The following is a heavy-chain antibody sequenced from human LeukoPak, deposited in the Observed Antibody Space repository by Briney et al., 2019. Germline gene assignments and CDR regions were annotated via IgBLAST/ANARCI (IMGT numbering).Heavy chain of an antibody. D-gene: IGHD1-1*01. CDR3: ARGSQLRGQNWFDP. J-gene: IGHJ5*02. CDR1: GFTFSSYS. V-gene: IGHV3-48*01. Sequence: PGGSLRLSCAASGFTFSSYSMNWVRQAPGKGLEWVSYISSSSSTIYYADSVKGRFTISRDNAKNSLYLQMNSLRAEDTAVYYCARGSQLRGQNWFDPWGQGTLDTVSS. CDR2: ISSSSSTI.